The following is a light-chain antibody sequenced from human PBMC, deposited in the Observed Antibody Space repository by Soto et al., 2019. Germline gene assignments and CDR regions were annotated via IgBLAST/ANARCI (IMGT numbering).Light chain of an antibody. Sequence: QSALTQPASVSGSPGQSITISCTGTSSDIGDYNYVSWYQQHPGKAPKLMIYDVTNRPSGISNRVSGSKSGNTASLTISGLQAEDEADYYCSSYRRSDIPLVFGGGTKLTVL. V-gene: IGLV2-14*01. J-gene: IGLJ2*01. CDR2: DVT. CDR1: SSDIGDYNY. CDR3: SSYRRSDIPLV.